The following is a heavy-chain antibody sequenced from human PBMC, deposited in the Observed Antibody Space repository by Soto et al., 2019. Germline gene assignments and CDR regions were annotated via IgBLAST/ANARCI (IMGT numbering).Heavy chain of an antibody. CDR2: IYRTGTA. Sequence: SQTLCLTCTVAGGSSSGIDYYWACLRQPPGKGLEWLGTIYRTGTAYYNPSLKSRVTLSVDTSKNQFFLNLNSVSAADTAVYFCADMRGQWLPRDWGQGTLVTVS. CDR1: GGSSSGIDYY. CDR3: ADMRGQWLPRD. J-gene: IGHJ4*02. D-gene: IGHD6-19*01. V-gene: IGHV4-39*01.